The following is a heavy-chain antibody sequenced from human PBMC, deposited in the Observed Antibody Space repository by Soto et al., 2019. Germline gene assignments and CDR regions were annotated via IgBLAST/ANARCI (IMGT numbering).Heavy chain of an antibody. CDR2: LYSTGTI. CDR3: ARYYFPDRAFDS. CDR1: GDSINVPA. J-gene: IGHJ4*02. Sequence: ETLSLTCTVSGDSINVPAWGWLRQPPGKALEWIGHLYSTGTIQYNPSLKGRISMSIDKPRNEFSLRLSSVTAAETAIYYCARYYFPDRAFDSWGQGTLVTVSS. D-gene: IGHD1-26*01. V-gene: IGHV4-59*11.